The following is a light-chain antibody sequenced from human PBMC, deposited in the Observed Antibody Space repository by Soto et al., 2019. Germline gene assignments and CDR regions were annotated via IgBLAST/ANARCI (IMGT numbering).Light chain of an antibody. V-gene: IGLV2-14*01. J-gene: IGLJ3*02. CDR2: EVS. CDR3: SSYAGSSTWV. Sequence: QSALTQPASVSGSPGQSITISCTGTSSDIGNYNYVSWYQHHPGKAPRLIISEVSDRPSGVSNRFSGSKSGNTASLTISGLQAEDEADYYCSSYAGSSTWVFGGGTKLTVL. CDR1: SSDIGNYNY.